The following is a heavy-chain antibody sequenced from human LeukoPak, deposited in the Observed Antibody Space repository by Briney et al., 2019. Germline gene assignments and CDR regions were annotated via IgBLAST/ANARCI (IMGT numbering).Heavy chain of an antibody. CDR2: IRSKVYGGTT. CDR1: GFTFGDYV. Sequence: GGSLRLSCRSSGFTFGDYVMTWVRQAPGKGLEWVGFIRSKVYGGTTEYAASVKGRFIISRDDSKNIAYLQMNSLESEDTAVYYCTRDYGGFDYWGQGTLVTVSS. V-gene: IGHV3-49*04. CDR3: TRDYGGFDY. J-gene: IGHJ4*02. D-gene: IGHD4-23*01.